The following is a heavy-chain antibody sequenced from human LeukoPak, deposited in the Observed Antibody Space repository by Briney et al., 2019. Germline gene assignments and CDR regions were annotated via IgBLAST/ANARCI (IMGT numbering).Heavy chain of an antibody. D-gene: IGHD3-22*01. V-gene: IGHV3-23*01. Sequence: GESLKISCAASGFTFSSYAMSWVRQAPGKGLEWVSAISGSGGGTYYADSVKGRFTISRDNSKNTLYLQMNSLRAEDTAVYYCAKPLYYYDRSGYYPFDYWGQGTLVTVSS. CDR2: ISGSGGGT. J-gene: IGHJ4*02. CDR3: AKPLYYYDRSGYYPFDY. CDR1: GFTFSSYA.